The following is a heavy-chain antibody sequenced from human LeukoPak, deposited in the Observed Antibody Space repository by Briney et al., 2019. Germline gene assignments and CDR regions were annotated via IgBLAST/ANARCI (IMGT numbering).Heavy chain of an antibody. J-gene: IGHJ4*02. Sequence: GGSLRLSCAASGLTFSDYYMAWIRQAPGKGLEWVSSISGTGTTIYSADSVRGRFTVSRDNARNSLFLHMNSLRAEDTAVYYCAVQSTMIVVVPYFDYWGQGTLVTVSS. D-gene: IGHD3-22*01. CDR3: AVQSTMIVVVPYFDY. V-gene: IGHV3-11*04. CDR1: GLTFSDYY. CDR2: ISGTGTTI.